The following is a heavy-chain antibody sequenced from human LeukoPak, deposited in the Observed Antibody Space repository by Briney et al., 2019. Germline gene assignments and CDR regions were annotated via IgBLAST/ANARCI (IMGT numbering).Heavy chain of an antibody. CDR2: INSDGSST. Sequence: HPGGSLRLSCAASGFTFSSYWMHWVRQAPGKGLLWVSRINSDGSSTSYADSVKGRFTISRDNAKNTLYLQMNSLRAEDTAVYYCARRIAAAAAPYYFDYWDQGTLVTVSS. CDR1: GFTFSSYW. J-gene: IGHJ4*02. V-gene: IGHV3-74*01. CDR3: ARRIAAAAAPYYFDY. D-gene: IGHD6-13*01.